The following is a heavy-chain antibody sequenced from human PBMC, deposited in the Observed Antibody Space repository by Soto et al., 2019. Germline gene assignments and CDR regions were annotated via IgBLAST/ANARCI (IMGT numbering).Heavy chain of an antibody. D-gene: IGHD6-6*01. V-gene: IGHV4-30-2*01. Sequence: PSENLSLTCAVSGGSISSGGYSWSWIRQPPGKGLEWIGYIYHRGSTYYNPSLKSRVNISVDRSKNQFSLKLSSVTAPDTAVYYCARTRREVANWFEPWGQGTLVTVSS. CDR3: ARTRREVANWFEP. CDR2: IYHRGST. J-gene: IGHJ5*01. CDR1: GGSISSGGYS.